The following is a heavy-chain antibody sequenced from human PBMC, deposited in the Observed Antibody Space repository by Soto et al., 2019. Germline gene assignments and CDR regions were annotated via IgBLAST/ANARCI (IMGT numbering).Heavy chain of an antibody. CDR1: GGTLSSYG. J-gene: IGHJ4*02. CDR2: IIPVFGTV. V-gene: IGHV1-69*13. D-gene: IGHD5-12*01. CDR3: ATRRDGYTKFDH. Sequence: SVKVSCKASGGTLSSYGINWVRQAPGQGLEWMGGIIPVFGTVNYAQKFQGRVTIIADGPTRTAYMELSSLRSEDTAVYYCATRRDGYTKFDHWGQGTLVTVSS.